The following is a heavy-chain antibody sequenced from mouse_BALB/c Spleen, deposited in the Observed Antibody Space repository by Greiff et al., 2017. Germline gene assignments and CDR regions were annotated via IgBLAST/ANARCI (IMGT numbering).Heavy chain of an antibody. CDR1: GYTFTSYW. Sequence: VQLQQPGAELVKPGASVKLSCKASGYTFTSYWMHWVKQRPGQGLEWIGEIDPSDSYTNYNQKFKGKATLTVDKSSSTAYMQLSSLTSEDSAVYYCARGLLHYFDYWGQGTTLTVSS. CDR2: IDPSDSYT. J-gene: IGHJ2*01. D-gene: IGHD1-1*01. CDR3: ARGLLHYFDY. V-gene: IGHV1-69*02.